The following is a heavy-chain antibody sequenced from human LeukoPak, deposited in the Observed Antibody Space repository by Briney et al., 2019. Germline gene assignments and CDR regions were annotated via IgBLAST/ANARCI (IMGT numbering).Heavy chain of an antibody. V-gene: IGHV1-2*02. J-gene: IGHJ4*02. CDR1: RYTFTGYY. CDR2: INPNSGGT. D-gene: IGHD3-10*01. Sequence: ASVKVSCKASRYTFTGYYMHWVRQAPGQGLEWMGGINPNSGGTNYAQKFQGRVTMTRDTSISTAYMELSRLRSDDTAVYYCATLITMVRGVLTTFDYWGQGTLVTVSS. CDR3: ATLITMVRGVLTTFDY.